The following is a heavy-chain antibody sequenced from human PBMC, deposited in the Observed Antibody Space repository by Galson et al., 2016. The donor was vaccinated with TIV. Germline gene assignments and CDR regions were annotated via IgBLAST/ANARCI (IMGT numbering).Heavy chain of an antibody. V-gene: IGHV1-46*01. J-gene: IGHJ4*02. CDR1: GYTFTTNE. CDR2: INPLGGST. D-gene: IGHD2-21*02. Sequence: SVKVSCKASGYTFTTNEIHWVRQAPGQGLVWMALINPLGGSTNYAQKFQGRVTMTRDTSTTTVYMELNSLGFEDTAVYYCARGGSCSGDCYYFDFWGQGTLVTVSS. CDR3: ARGGSCSGDCYYFDF.